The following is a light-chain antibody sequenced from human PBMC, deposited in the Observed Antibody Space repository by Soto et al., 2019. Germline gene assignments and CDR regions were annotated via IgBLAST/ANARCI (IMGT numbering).Light chain of an antibody. Sequence: SQMTQSPSSLSASVGDRVTITCQASQDISNYLNWYQXKPXKAPKLLIYAASSLQSGVPSRFSGSGSGTDFTLTISSLQPEDFATYYCQQSYSTPPTFGKGTRLEIK. V-gene: IGKV1-39*01. CDR1: QDISNY. CDR2: AAS. CDR3: QQSYSTPPT. J-gene: IGKJ5*01.